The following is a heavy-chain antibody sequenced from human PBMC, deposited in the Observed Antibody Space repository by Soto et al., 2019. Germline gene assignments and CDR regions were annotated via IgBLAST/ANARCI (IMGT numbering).Heavy chain of an antibody. J-gene: IGHJ6*02. CDR3: ARAYYEILTGSYAMDV. CDR1: DDFISSYY. CDR2: VSTRGAT. Sequence: QVQLQESGPRLVKPSETLSLTCTVSDDFISSYYWNWIRQPAGKGLEWIGRVSTRGATNYNPSLASRVTMSVDASKQQFSLKLTSVTAADTAVYFCARAYYEILTGSYAMDVLGQGTTVTVSS. V-gene: IGHV4-4*07. D-gene: IGHD3-9*01.